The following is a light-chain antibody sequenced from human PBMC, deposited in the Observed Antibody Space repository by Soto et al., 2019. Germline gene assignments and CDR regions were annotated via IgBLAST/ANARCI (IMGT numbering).Light chain of an antibody. Sequence: DIQMTQSPSSVSASVGDRVSITCRASQGISNWLAWYQQKPGRAPKLLIYTGSSLQSGVPSRFSGTGYGTDFTLTISSLPPEDVANYYCQQANSFPLTFGGGTKVEIK. J-gene: IGKJ4*02. V-gene: IGKV1-12*01. CDR1: QGISNW. CDR3: QQANSFPLT. CDR2: TGS.